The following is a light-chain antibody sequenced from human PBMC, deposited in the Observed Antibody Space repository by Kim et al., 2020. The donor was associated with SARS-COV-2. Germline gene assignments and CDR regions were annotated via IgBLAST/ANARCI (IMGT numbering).Light chain of an antibody. CDR2: DNS. CDR3: QSYDSSLSGWV. CDR1: SSNIGAGYD. J-gene: IGLJ2*01. V-gene: IGLV1-40*01. Sequence: QSVLTQPRSVSGAPGQRVTISCTGTSSNIGAGYDVPWYQQHPGTAPKLLIYDNSNRPSGVPDRFSGSKSGTSASLPITGLQAEDEADYYCQSYDSSLSGWVFGGGTQLTVL.